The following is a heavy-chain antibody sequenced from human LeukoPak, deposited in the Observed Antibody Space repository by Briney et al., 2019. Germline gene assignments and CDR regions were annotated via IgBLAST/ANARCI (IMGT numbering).Heavy chain of an antibody. J-gene: IGHJ6*02. Sequence: GGSLRLSCAASGFTFDDYAMHWVRQAPGKGLEWVSGISWNSGSIGYADSVKGRFTISRDNAKNSLYLQMNSLRAEDTALYYCAKDSSSWTYYYGMDVWGQGTTVTVSS. CDR2: ISWNSGSI. CDR3: AKDSSSWTYYYGMDV. CDR1: GFTFDDYA. D-gene: IGHD6-13*01. V-gene: IGHV3-9*01.